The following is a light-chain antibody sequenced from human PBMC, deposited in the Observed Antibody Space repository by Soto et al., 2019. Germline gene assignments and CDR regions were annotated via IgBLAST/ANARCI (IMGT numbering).Light chain of an antibody. CDR1: SSNIGSNT. J-gene: IGLJ1*01. Sequence: QSVLTQPPSASGTPRQRVTMSCSGGSSNIGSNTVSWYQHLPGTAPQLLIYSDTQRASGVADRFSGSKSGTSASLAISGLQSDDEADYYCAAWDDRLNGALFGTGTKVTVL. CDR2: SDT. CDR3: AAWDDRLNGAL. V-gene: IGLV1-44*01.